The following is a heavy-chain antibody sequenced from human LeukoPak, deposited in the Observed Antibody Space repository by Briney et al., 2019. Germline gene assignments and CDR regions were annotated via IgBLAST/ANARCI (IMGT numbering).Heavy chain of an antibody. D-gene: IGHD3-10*01. J-gene: IGHJ4*02. CDR1: GFTFSSHT. Sequence: GGSLRLSCAAPGFTFSSHTMHWVRQAPGKGLEWVAVIWFDGSESYYADSVKGRFTISRDNSKNTLYLQMDSLRAEDTAIYYCAIDLRGSFSFDYWGQGSLVTVSS. CDR2: IWFDGSES. V-gene: IGHV3-30*04. CDR3: AIDLRGSFSFDY.